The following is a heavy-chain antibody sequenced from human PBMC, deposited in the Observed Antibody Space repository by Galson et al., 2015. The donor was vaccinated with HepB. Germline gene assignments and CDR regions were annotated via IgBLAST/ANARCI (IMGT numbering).Heavy chain of an antibody. Sequence: SLRLSCAASGFTFSSYWMHWVRQAPGKRLVWVSRINSDGSSTSYADSVKGRFTISRDNAKNTLYLQMNSLRAEDTAVYYCARAPDGSPMRYWGQGTLVTVSS. CDR1: GFTFSSYW. J-gene: IGHJ4*02. CDR2: INSDGSST. V-gene: IGHV3-74*01. CDR3: ARAPDGSPMRY. D-gene: IGHD1-26*01.